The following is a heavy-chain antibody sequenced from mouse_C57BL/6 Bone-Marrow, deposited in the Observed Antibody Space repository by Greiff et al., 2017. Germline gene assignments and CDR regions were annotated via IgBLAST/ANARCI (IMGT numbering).Heavy chain of an antibody. CDR1: GYTFTSYW. CDR3: ARDGYDAFDY. J-gene: IGHJ2*01. Sequence: QVQLQQPGAELVMPGASVKLSCKASGYTFTSYWMHWVKQRPGQGLEWIGEIDPSDSYTNYNQKFKGKSTLTVDKSSSTAYMQLSSLTSKDSAVYYCARDGYDAFDYRGKGATRTVSS. CDR2: IDPSDSYT. D-gene: IGHD2-2*01. V-gene: IGHV1-69*01.